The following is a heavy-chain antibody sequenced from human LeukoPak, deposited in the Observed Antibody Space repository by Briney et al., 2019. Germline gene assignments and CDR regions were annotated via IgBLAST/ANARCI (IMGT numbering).Heavy chain of an antibody. D-gene: IGHD3-10*01. CDR2: IYYSGTT. CDR1: GGSISSSHYY. Sequence: SETLSLTCTVSGGSISSSHYYWGWIRQSPGKGLEWIGTIYYSGTTYYNPSLESRVTISEDTSKNHFSLTLRSVTAADTAMYYCARQISDYYYYYIDVWGKGTTVTVSS. V-gene: IGHV4-39*01. CDR3: ARQISDYYYYYIDV. J-gene: IGHJ6*03.